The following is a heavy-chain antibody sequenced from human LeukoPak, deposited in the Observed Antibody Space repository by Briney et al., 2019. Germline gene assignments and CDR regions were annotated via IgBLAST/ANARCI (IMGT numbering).Heavy chain of an antibody. J-gene: IGHJ4*02. CDR1: GYSFTSYW. D-gene: IGHD4-11*01. Sequence: GESLKISCKGSGYSFTSYWIGWVRQMPGKGLEWMGIIYPGDSDTRYSPSFQGQVTISADKSISTAYLQWSSLKASDTAMYYCARRMADYSNLPAQGNFDYWAREPWSPSPQ. V-gene: IGHV5-51*01. CDR3: ARRMADYSNLPAQGNFDY. CDR2: IYPGDSDT.